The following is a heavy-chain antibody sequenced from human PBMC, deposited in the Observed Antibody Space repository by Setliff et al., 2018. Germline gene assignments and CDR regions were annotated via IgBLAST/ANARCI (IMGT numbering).Heavy chain of an antibody. Sequence: PSETLSLTCTVSGGSISSYYWSWIRQPPGKGLEWIGEINHSGSTNYNPSLKSRVTISVDTSKNQFSLKLSSVTAADTAVYYCARRNYYGSGSYSFGGKFDYWGQGTLVTVSS. CDR1: GGSISSYY. V-gene: IGHV4-34*01. CDR2: INHSGST. D-gene: IGHD3-10*01. CDR3: ARRNYYGSGSYSFGGKFDY. J-gene: IGHJ4*02.